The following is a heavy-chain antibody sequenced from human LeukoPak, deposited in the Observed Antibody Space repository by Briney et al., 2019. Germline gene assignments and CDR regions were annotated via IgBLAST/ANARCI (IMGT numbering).Heavy chain of an antibody. CDR3: ASRDGYNSPFDY. D-gene: IGHD5-24*01. CDR1: GGSISRGGYS. V-gene: IGHV4-30-2*01. Sequence: SETLSLTCAVSGGSISRGGYSWSWIRQPPGKGLEWIGYIYHSGSTYYNPSLKSRVTISVDRSKNQFSLKLTSVTAADTAVYYCASRDGYNSPFDYWGQGTLVTVSS. CDR2: IYHSGST. J-gene: IGHJ4*02.